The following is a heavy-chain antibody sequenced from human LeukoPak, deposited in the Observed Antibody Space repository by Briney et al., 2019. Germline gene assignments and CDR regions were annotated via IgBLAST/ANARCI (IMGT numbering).Heavy chain of an antibody. CDR2: ITPILGIA. Sequence: GASVKVSCKASGGTSSSYAISWVRQAPGQGLEWMGRITPILGIANYAQKFQGRVTITADKSTSTAYMELSSLRSEDTAVYYCARYPLGYSGYDGYGMDVWGQGTTVTVSS. CDR3: ARYPLGYSGYDGYGMDV. J-gene: IGHJ6*02. V-gene: IGHV1-69*04. CDR1: GGTSSSYA. D-gene: IGHD5-12*01.